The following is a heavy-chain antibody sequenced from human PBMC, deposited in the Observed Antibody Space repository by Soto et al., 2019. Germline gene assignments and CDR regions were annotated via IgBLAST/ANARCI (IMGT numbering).Heavy chain of an antibody. CDR1: GGSISGYY. Sequence: QVQLQESGPGLVKPSETLSLTCTVSGGSISGYYWSWIRQPPGKRLEWIGYIYYSGSTNYNPSLKSRIDIAVDTSKNQFSLRVSSVTAADTAVYYCARARPGSYFEFEYWGQGTLVTVSS. D-gene: IGHD3-10*01. V-gene: IGHV4-59*12. CDR2: IYYSGST. CDR3: ARARPGSYFEFEY. J-gene: IGHJ4*02.